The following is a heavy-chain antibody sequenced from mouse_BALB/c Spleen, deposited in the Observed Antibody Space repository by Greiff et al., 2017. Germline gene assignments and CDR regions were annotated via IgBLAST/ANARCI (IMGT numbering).Heavy chain of an antibody. CDR1: GFNIKDYY. V-gene: IGHV14-4*02. CDR3: NAADFDY. Sequence: DVKLQESGAELVRPGALVKLSCKASGFNIKDYYMHWVKQRPEQGLEWIGWIDPENGDTEYAPKFQGKATMTADTSSNTAYLQLSSLTSEDTAVYYCNAADFDYWGQGTTLTVSS. CDR2: IDPENGDT. J-gene: IGHJ2*01.